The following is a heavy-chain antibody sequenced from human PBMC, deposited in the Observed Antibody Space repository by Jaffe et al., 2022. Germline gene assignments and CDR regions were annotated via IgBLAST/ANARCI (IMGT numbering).Heavy chain of an antibody. CDR3: AKGGYNHAYYSARQYFCDY. J-gene: IGHJ4*02. CDR2: ISYDGSNK. V-gene: IGHV3-30*18. CDR1: GFTFSNYD. Sequence: QVQLVESGGGVVQPGRSLRLSCAASGFTFSNYDMHWVRQAPGKGLEWVAVISYDGSNKYYADSLKGRFTVSRDNSKNTLYLQMTSLRAEDMAVYYCAKGGYNHAYYSARQYFCDYWGQGTLVTVSS. D-gene: IGHD5-18*01.